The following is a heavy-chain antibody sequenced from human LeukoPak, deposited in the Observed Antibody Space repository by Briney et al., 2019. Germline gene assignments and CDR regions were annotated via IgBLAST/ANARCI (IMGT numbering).Heavy chain of an antibody. CDR2: ISPGSDYI. CDR1: GFTFSSFS. D-gene: IGHD4-17*01. J-gene: IGHJ4*02. Sequence: GGSLRLSCAGSGFTFSSFSMNWVRQAPGKGLEWVSSISPGSDYIYYADSVKGRFTISRDNAKNSLFLQMNSLRAEDTAVYYCARGPYGDYDYWGQGTLVTVSS. CDR3: ARGPYGDYDY. V-gene: IGHV3-21*01.